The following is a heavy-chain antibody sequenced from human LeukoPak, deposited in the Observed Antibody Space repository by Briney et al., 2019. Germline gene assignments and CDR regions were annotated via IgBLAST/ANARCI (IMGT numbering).Heavy chain of an antibody. V-gene: IGHV1-69*05. CDR2: IIPIFGTA. Sequence: SVKVSCKASGGTFTSYAISWVRQAPGQGLEWMGRIIPIFGTANYAQKFQGRVTIPTNASTRTAYMELSSLRSEDTAVYYCARAPGYCSGGSCLDYWGQGTLVTVSS. CDR1: GGTFTSYA. D-gene: IGHD2-15*01. CDR3: ARAPGYCSGGSCLDY. J-gene: IGHJ4*02.